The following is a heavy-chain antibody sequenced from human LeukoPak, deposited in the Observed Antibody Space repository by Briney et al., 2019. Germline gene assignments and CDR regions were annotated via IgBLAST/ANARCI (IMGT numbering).Heavy chain of an antibody. Sequence: PGGSLRLSCAASGFTFDDYAMSWVRQAPGKGLEWVSGINWNGGSTGYADSVKGRFTISRDNAKNSLYLQMNTLTVEDTALYYCARSAGITMIRGDPNDYWGQGTLVTVSS. J-gene: IGHJ4*02. CDR2: INWNGGST. D-gene: IGHD3-10*01. V-gene: IGHV3-20*04. CDR3: ARSAGITMIRGDPNDY. CDR1: GFTFDDYA.